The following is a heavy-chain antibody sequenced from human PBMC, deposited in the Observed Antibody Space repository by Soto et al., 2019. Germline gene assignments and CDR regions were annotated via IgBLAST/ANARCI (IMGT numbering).Heavy chain of an antibody. V-gene: IGHV1-18*01. Sequence: ASVKVSCKASGYTFTSYGMSWVRQAPGQGLEWMGWISAYNGNTNYAQKLQGRVTMTTDTSTSTAYMELRSLRSDDTAVYYCASLGVDYCGSGNSPNWGQGTPVTVSS. J-gene: IGHJ4*02. CDR3: ASLGVDYCGSGNSPN. CDR2: ISAYNGNT. D-gene: IGHD3-10*01. CDR1: GYTFTSYG.